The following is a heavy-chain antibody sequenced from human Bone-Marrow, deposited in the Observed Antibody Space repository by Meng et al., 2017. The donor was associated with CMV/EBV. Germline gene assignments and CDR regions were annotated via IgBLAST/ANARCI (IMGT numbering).Heavy chain of an antibody. Sequence: GESLKISCAASGFTFSSYWMSWVRQAPGKGLEWVANIKQDGSEKYYVDSVKGRFTISRDNSKNTLYLQMNSLRAEDTAVYYCAKDRGDLGVSASFQHWGQGTLVTVSS. D-gene: IGHD5/OR15-5a*01. V-gene: IGHV3-7*01. CDR3: AKDRGDLGVSASFQH. CDR2: IKQDGSEK. CDR1: GFTFSSYW. J-gene: IGHJ1*01.